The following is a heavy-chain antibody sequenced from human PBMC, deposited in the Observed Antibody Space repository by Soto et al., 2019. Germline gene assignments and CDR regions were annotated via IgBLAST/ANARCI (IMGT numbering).Heavy chain of an antibody. J-gene: IGHJ4*02. CDR1: GFTFSNYA. D-gene: IGHD5-12*01. CDR3: AKDLSTEMATKSPPTGTFDY. Sequence: GGSLRLSCAASGFTFSNYAMTWVRQSPGKGLEWVSAISGSGGSTYYADSVKGRFTISRDNSKNTLYLQMNSLRAEDTAVYYCAKDLSTEMATKSPPTGTFDYWGQGTLVTVSS. V-gene: IGHV3-23*01. CDR2: ISGSGGST.